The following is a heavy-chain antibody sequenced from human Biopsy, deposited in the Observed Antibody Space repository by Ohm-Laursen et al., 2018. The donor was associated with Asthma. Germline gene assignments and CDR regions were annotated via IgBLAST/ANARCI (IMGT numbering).Heavy chain of an antibody. CDR2: IYYSGST. V-gene: IGHV4-39*01. D-gene: IGHD3-3*01. Sequence: SQTLSLTCTVSGGSISSSSYYWGWIRQPPGKGLEWIGSIYYSGSTYYNPSLKSRVTIFVDPSKNQFFLKLSSVTAADMAVYYCARRITIFGVVAYFDYWGQGTLVTVSS. CDR1: GGSISSSSYY. CDR3: ARRITIFGVVAYFDY. J-gene: IGHJ4*02.